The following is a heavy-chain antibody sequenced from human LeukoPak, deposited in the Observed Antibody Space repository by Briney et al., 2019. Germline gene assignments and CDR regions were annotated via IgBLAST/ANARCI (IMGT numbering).Heavy chain of an antibody. CDR2: INPNGGDT. CDR3: AKDPPAALYYYDSSGYYD. CDR1: GYTFTGYS. J-gene: IGHJ4*02. V-gene: IGHV1-2*06. D-gene: IGHD3-22*01. Sequence: ASVKVSCKASGYTFTGYSIHWVRQAPGQGLEWMGRINPNGGDTNYAPKFQGEVTMTRDTSISTAFMEVSRLRSDDTAVYYCAKDPPAALYYYDSSGYYDWGQGTLVTVSS.